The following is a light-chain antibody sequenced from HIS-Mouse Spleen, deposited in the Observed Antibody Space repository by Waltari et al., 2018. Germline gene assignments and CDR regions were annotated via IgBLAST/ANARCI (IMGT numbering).Light chain of an antibody. CDR1: SSDVGSYNL. J-gene: IGLJ3*02. CDR2: EGS. V-gene: IGLV2-23*01. CDR3: CSYAGSSTWV. Sequence: QSALTQPASVSGSPGQSITISCTGTSSDVGSYNLVSWYQQHPGKAPKLMIYEGSKRPSWVSNRFSGSKSGNTASLTISGLQAEDEADYYCCSYAGSSTWVFGRGTKLTVL.